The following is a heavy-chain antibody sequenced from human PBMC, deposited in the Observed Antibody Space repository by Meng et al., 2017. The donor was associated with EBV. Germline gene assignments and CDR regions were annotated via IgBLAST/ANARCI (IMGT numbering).Heavy chain of an antibody. Sequence: QGKLVQSGAEAKKLGSSVKVPCKVFGFTFSSYAMHWVRQAPGKGLEWVAVISYDGSNKYYADSVKGRFTISRDNSKNTLYLQMNSLRAEDTAVYYCARDPDSSGWYYFDYWGQGTLVTVSS. J-gene: IGHJ4*02. CDR3: ARDPDSSGWYYFDY. D-gene: IGHD6-19*01. CDR1: GFTFSSYA. V-gene: IGHV3-30-3*01. CDR2: ISYDGSNK.